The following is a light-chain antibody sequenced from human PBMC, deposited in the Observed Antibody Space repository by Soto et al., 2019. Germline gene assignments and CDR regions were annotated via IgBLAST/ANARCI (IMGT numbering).Light chain of an antibody. V-gene: IGKV4-1*01. CDR1: HSVLFTSNDKNF. CDR2: WAS. Sequence: DIVMTHSPYSLAVSLGERATITCKASHSVLFTSNDKNFLAWYQHKAGQPPXLMVHWASSREVGVPDRLSGSGSGTHFTLTISSLQAEDVAMYYCQQYYKTPTFGRGTKVDIK. CDR3: QQYYKTPT. J-gene: IGKJ1*01.